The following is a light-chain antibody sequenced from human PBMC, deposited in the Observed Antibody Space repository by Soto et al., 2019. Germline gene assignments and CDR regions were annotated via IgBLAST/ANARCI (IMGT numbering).Light chain of an antibody. J-gene: IGLJ2*01. CDR2: EVS. CDR3: ASYTGTSTDVL. Sequence: ALTQPASVSGSPGQSITISCAGTSSDIGAYNYVSWYQQHPGRAPKLMLYEVSHRPSGVSNRFSGSKSANTASLTISGLQPEDEADYYCASYTGTSTDVLFGGGTKLTVL. CDR1: SSDIGAYNY. V-gene: IGLV2-14*01.